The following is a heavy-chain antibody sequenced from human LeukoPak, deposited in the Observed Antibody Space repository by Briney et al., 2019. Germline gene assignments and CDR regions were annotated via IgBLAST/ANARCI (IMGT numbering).Heavy chain of an antibody. Sequence: GGSLRLSCAASGFIFRNYGMNWVRQAPGKGLEWVSGISGQGDITYYAASVKGRLTISRDHSRNTVYLQMNSLRAEDPAVYYCANDLGGIQLILGRGQGTLVTVSS. D-gene: IGHD5-18*01. CDR3: ANDLGGIQLILG. CDR1: GFIFRNYG. J-gene: IGHJ4*02. V-gene: IGHV3-23*01. CDR2: ISGQGDIT.